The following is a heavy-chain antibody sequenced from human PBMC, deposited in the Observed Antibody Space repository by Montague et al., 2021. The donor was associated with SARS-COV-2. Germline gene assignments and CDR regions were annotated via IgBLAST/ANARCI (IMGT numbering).Heavy chain of an antibody. Sequence: SLRLSCAASGFIFSSYEMNWVRQAPGKGLEWISYISSSGGGSTXXXSXXXQGGFTISRDNAKNSLYLQMHRLRVEDTAIYYCARDRDWDDWCGMDVWGQGTTVTVSS. CDR3: ARDRDWDDWCGMDV. J-gene: IGHJ6*02. CDR2: ISSSGGGSTX. V-gene: IGHV3-48*03. D-gene: IGHD2-21*01. CDR1: GFIFSSYE.